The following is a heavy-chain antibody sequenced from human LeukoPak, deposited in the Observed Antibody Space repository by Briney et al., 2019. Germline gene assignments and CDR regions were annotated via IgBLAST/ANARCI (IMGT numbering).Heavy chain of an antibody. CDR1: GGPFSGYY. D-gene: IGHD3-22*01. CDR2: INHSGST. CDR3: SSQTFIGYSDN. V-gene: IGHV4-34*01. J-gene: IGHJ4*02. Sequence: SETLSLTCAVFGGPFSGYYWNWLRQPPGKGLEWIGEINHSGSTKYNTSLKSRVPISIDTSKKQFSLKLSPVTAAEAAVSSRSSQTFIGYSDNWGRGTGVTVSS.